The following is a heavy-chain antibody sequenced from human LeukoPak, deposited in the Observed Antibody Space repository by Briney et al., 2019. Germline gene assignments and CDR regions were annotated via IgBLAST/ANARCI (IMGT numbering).Heavy chain of an antibody. Sequence: PGGSLRLFCVVSGISLSNYAMTWVRQAPGKGLEWVSYISERGSSTTYADSVKGRFTISRDTSLNTLYLQMNNLRAEDTAVYFCAKRGVVIRGILVIGYHQEAYHYDFWGQGVLVTVSS. D-gene: IGHD2/OR15-2a*01. CDR3: AKRGVVIRGILVIGYHQEAYHYDF. CDR1: GISLSNYA. J-gene: IGHJ4*02. V-gene: IGHV3-23*01. CDR2: ISERGSST.